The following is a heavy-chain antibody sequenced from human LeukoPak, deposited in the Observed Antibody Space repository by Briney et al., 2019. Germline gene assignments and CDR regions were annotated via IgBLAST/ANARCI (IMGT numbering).Heavy chain of an antibody. D-gene: IGHD3-22*01. CDR3: AADSGYSNN. Sequence: SETLSLTCTVSGGSISSSSYYWGWVRQPPGKGLEWIGSIYYSGSTYYNPSLKSRVTISVDTSKNQFSLKLSPVTAADTAVYYCAADSGYSNNWGQGTLVTVSS. J-gene: IGHJ4*02. CDR1: GGSISSSSYY. CDR2: IYYSGST. V-gene: IGHV4-39*01.